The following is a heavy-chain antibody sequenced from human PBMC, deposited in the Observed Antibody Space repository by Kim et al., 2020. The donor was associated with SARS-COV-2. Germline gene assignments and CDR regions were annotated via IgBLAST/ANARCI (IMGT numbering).Heavy chain of an antibody. J-gene: IGHJ4*02. CDR2: ISHDGSNK. V-gene: IGHV3-30*03. CDR3: ARWGYQWLAD. D-gene: IGHD6-19*01. Sequence: GGSLRLSCAASGFTFSSYGFHWVRQAPGKGLQWVAFISHDGSNKNYGVSVKGRFSVSRDNPKNTLYLQMDSLRIEDTAVYYCARWGYQWLADWGQGTLVTVSS. CDR1: GFTFSSYG.